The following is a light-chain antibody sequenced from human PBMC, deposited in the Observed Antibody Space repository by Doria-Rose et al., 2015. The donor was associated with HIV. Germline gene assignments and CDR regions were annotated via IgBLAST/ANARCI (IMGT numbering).Light chain of an antibody. CDR1: QSLLYTSKNY. CDR2: WAS. CDR3: QQYYDTPS. Sequence: DIRMTQSPESLGMSLGERATLNCKSNQSLLYTSKNYLAWYQQKPGQPPKLLIYWASTRQSGLPARFSGSGSETDFTLTISSLEAEDVAVYYCQQYYDTPSFGPGTTVDIK. V-gene: IGKV4-1*01. J-gene: IGKJ3*01.